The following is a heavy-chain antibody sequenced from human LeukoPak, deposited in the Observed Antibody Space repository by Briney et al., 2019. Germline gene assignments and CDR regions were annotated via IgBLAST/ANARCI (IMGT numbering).Heavy chain of an antibody. D-gene: IGHD3-10*01. CDR3: ASGSLTMIRGVTYHYYGVDV. CDR2: ISGYNGHT. Sequence: ASVKVSCKASGYTFTTYSVTWVRQVPGQGLEWMGWISGYNGHTNYEQKFKGRVTMTTVTSTSTAYMELRNLRSDDTGVYYCASGSLTMIRGVTYHYYGVDVWGQGTTVTVSS. J-gene: IGHJ6*02. V-gene: IGHV1-18*01. CDR1: GYTFTTYS.